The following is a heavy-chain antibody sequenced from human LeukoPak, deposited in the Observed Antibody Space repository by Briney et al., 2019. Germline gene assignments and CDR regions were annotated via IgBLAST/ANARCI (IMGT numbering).Heavy chain of an antibody. V-gene: IGHV3-30*04. CDR2: ISYDGSNK. CDR1: GFTFSSYA. J-gene: IGHJ4*02. CDR3: ARNLVGANSGGDY. D-gene: IGHD1-26*01. Sequence: GGSLRLSCAVSGFTFSSYAMHWVRQAPGKGLEWVAVISYDGSNKYYADSVKGRLTISRDNSKNTLYLQMNSLRAEDTAVYYCARNLVGANSGGDYWGQGTLVTVSS.